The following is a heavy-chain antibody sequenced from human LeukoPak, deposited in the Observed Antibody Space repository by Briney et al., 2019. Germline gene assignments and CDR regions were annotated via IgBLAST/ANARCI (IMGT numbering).Heavy chain of an antibody. Sequence: PGGSLRPSCAASGFTFSIYAMSWVRQAPGKGLAWVSGLNEDGGYTYYADSVKGRFTISRDNSKNTLYLQMTSLRAEDTAVYYCAKDQVWIVVGSFDYWGQGTLVTVSS. CDR1: GFTFSIYA. V-gene: IGHV3-23*01. D-gene: IGHD3-22*01. J-gene: IGHJ4*02. CDR3: AKDQVWIVVGSFDY. CDR2: LNEDGGYT.